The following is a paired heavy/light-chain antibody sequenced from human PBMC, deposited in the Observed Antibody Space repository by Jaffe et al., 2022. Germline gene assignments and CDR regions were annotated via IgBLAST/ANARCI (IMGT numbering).Heavy chain of an antibody. J-gene: IGHJ6*03. CDR3: ARRKGYCSGGSCYRYYYYYYYMDV. D-gene: IGHD2-15*01. CDR2: INHSGST. Sequence: QVQLQQWGAGLLKPSETLSLTCAVYGGSFSGYYWSWIRQPPGKGLEWIGEINHSGSTNYNPSLKSRVTISVDTSKNQFSLKLSSVTAADTAVYYCARRKGYCSGGSCYRYYYYYYYMDVWGKGTTVTVSS. CDR1: GGSFSGYY. V-gene: IGHV4-34*01.
Light chain of an antibody. Sequence: DIQLTQSPSFLSASVGDRVTITCRASQGISSYLAWYQQKPGKAPKLLIYAASTLQSGVPSRFSGSGSGTEFTLTISSLQPEDFATYYCQQLNSYPPEVTFGPGTKVDIK. CDR1: QGISSY. J-gene: IGKJ3*01. V-gene: IGKV1-9*01. CDR3: QQLNSYPPEVT. CDR2: AAS.